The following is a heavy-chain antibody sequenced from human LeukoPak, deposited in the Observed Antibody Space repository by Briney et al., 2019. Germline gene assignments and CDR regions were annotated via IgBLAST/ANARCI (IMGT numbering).Heavy chain of an antibody. V-gene: IGHV1-2*02. D-gene: IGHD3-22*01. CDR2: INPNSGGT. Sequence: GASVKVSCKASGYTFTGYYMHWVRQAPGQGLEWMGWINPNSGGTNYAQKFQGRVTMTRDTSISTAYMELSRLRSDATAVYYCARGHYYESSGYYEQDYWGQGTLVTVSS. CDR3: ARGHYYESSGYYEQDY. J-gene: IGHJ4*02. CDR1: GYTFTGYY.